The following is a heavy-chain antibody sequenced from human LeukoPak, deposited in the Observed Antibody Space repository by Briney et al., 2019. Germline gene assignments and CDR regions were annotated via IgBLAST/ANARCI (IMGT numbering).Heavy chain of an antibody. CDR2: IIPIFGTA. D-gene: IGHD3-10*01. Sequence: SVKVSCKASGYTFTGYYMHWVRQAPGQGLEWMGGIIPIFGTANYAQKFQGRVTITADKSTSTAYMELSSLRSEDTAVYYCARDPVVQGLTPWGQGTLVTVSS. V-gene: IGHV1-69*06. J-gene: IGHJ5*02. CDR3: ARDPVVQGLTP. CDR1: GYTFTGYY.